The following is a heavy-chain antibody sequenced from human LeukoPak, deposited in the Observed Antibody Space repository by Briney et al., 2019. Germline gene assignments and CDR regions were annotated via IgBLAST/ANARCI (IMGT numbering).Heavy chain of an antibody. V-gene: IGHV3-7*04. CDR2: INQDASEK. Sequence: GGSLRLSCAASGFTFSSNWMSWVRQAPGKGLEWVANINQDASEKYYVDSVKGRFTISRDNTKNSLYLQMNSLRAEDTAVYSCARYSGVWPEYFLHWGQGTLVTVSS. J-gene: IGHJ1*01. D-gene: IGHD6-19*01. CDR3: ARYSGVWPEYFLH. CDR1: GFTFSSNW.